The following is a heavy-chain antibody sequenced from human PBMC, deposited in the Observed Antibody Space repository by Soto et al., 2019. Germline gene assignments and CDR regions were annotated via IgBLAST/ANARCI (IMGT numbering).Heavy chain of an antibody. D-gene: IGHD4-17*01. V-gene: IGHV1-46*01. Sequence: ASVKVSCKASGYTFTSYYMHWVRQAPGHGLEWMGIINPSGGSTSYAQKFQGRVTMTRDTSTSTVYMELSSLRSEDTAVYYCARGAITVTGFEEFDYWGQGTLVTVSS. J-gene: IGHJ4*02. CDR3: ARGAITVTGFEEFDY. CDR1: GYTFTSYY. CDR2: INPSGGST.